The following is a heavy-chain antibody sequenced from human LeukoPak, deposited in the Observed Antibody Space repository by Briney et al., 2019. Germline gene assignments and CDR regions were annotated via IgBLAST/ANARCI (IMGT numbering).Heavy chain of an antibody. J-gene: IGHJ4*02. Sequence: SETLSLTCTLSGGSMTTHHWNWIRQTPGKGLEWIGYVFDSGRTKVNPSLKSRVTLSADTSKNQLSLRLSSVTAADTAMYYCTTIKRGDIFGYFDLWGQGILVTVSS. V-gene: IGHV4-59*11. D-gene: IGHD5-18*01. CDR2: VFDSGRT. CDR1: GGSMTTHH. CDR3: TTIKRGDIFGYFDL.